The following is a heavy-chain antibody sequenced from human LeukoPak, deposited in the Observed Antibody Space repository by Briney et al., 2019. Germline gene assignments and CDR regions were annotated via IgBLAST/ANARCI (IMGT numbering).Heavy chain of an antibody. CDR3: GRDTYGWFGEYYFDY. CDR2: IYYIVSP. CDR1: GGSISSGGYY. V-gene: IGHV4-31*03. Sequence: PSETLSLTCTVSGGSISSGGYYWSWLRQHPGRGLEWVGYIYYIVSPYYTPSLKSRVTISVDTSKNHFSLKLSSVTAADTAVYYCGRDTYGWFGEYYFDYWGQGTLVTVSS. D-gene: IGHD3-10*01. J-gene: IGHJ4*02.